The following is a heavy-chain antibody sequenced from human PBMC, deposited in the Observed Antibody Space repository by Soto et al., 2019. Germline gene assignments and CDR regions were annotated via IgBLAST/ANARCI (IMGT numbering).Heavy chain of an antibody. CDR2: IYYSGTT. J-gene: IGHJ4*02. CDR3: ARREIQGPIDY. D-gene: IGHD1-26*01. CDR1: GYSISSNNW. V-gene: IGHV4-28*01. Sequence: QVQLQESGPGLVKPSDTLSLTCAVSGYSISSNNWWGWIRQPPGKGLEWIGYIYYSGTTYYNPSLKSRVSMSVDTSKNQFSLKLTSVTAVDTAVYYCARREIQGPIDYWGQGTLVTVSS.